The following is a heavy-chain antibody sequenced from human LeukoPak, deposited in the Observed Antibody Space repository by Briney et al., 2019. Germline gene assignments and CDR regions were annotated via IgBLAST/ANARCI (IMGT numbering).Heavy chain of an antibody. D-gene: IGHD6-13*01. Sequence: PSETLSLTCTVSGGSISSSNYYWGWIRQPPGTGLEWIGSIYYSGSTYYNPSLKSRVTISVDTSKNQFSLKLSSVTAADTAVYYCARRYSSSWDNWFDHWGQGTLVTVSS. CDR2: IYYSGST. CDR3: ARRYSSSWDNWFDH. J-gene: IGHJ5*02. V-gene: IGHV4-39*01. CDR1: GGSISSSNYY.